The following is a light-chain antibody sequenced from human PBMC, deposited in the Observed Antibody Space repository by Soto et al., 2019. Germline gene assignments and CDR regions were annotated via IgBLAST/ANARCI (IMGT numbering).Light chain of an antibody. CDR3: QQYGTSPPIT. CDR1: RSVSTY. CDR2: DTY. Sequence: EIVLTQSPATLSLSPGERATLSWRASRSVSTYLAWYQHKPGQAPRLLIYDTYNRATGIPARFSGSGSGTDFTLTISSLEPEDFAVYYCQQYGTSPPITFGQGTRLEIK. V-gene: IGKV3-11*01. J-gene: IGKJ5*01.